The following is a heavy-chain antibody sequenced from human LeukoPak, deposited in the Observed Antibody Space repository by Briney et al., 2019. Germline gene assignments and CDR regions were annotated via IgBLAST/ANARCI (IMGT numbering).Heavy chain of an antibody. V-gene: IGHV3-7*01. Sequence: GGSLRLSCAASGFTFSSYWMSWVRQAPGKGLEWVANIKQDGSEKYYVDSVKGRFTISRDNAKISLYLQMNSLRAEDTAVYYCATLPGIAAAGIFDYWGQGTLVTVSS. CDR2: IKQDGSEK. D-gene: IGHD6-13*01. J-gene: IGHJ4*02. CDR3: ATLPGIAAAGIFDY. CDR1: GFTFSSYW.